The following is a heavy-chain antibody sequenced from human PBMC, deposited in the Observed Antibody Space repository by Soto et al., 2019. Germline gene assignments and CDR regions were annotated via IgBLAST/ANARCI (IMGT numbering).Heavy chain of an antibody. CDR1: GFTFSSYG. CDR3: AKDGPVAEGRGGVFDY. D-gene: IGHD6-19*01. J-gene: IGHJ4*02. CDR2: ISYDGSNK. V-gene: IGHV3-30*18. Sequence: QVQLVESGGGVVQPGRSLRLSCAASGFTFSSYGMHWVRQAPGKGLEWVAVISYDGSNKYYADSVKGRFTISRDNSKNTLYLQMNSLRAEDTAVYYCAKDGPVAEGRGGVFDYWGQGTLVTVSS.